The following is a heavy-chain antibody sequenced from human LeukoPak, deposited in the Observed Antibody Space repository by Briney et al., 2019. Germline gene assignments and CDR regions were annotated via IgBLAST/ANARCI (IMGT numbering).Heavy chain of an antibody. CDR3: ARGCSSASCYGPYYYGMDV. J-gene: IGHJ6*02. CDR2: IYYSGSS. D-gene: IGHD2-2*01. V-gene: IGHV4-59*01. Sequence: SETLSLTCTVSGGSISSYYWSWIRQPPGKGLEWIGYIYYSGSSNYNPSLKSRVTISVDTSKNQFSLKLSSVTAADTAVYCCARGCSSASCYGPYYYGMDVWGQGTTVTVSS. CDR1: GGSISSYY.